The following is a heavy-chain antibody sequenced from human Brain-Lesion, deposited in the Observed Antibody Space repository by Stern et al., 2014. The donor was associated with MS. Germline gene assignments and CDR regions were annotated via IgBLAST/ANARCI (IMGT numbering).Heavy chain of an antibody. CDR3: ARKTDTAVGGYY. CDR2: MYSRGGT. J-gene: IGHJ4*02. CDR1: GFSVSTNF. Sequence: EVQLVESGGGLIQPGGSLRLSCAASGFSVSTNFMTWVRQAPGKGQEWVSLMYSRGGTNYAGSVKGRFTISRDSSKNTLYLQMSDLRAEDTAVYYCARKTDTAVGGYYWGPGTLVTVSS. D-gene: IGHD5-18*01. V-gene: IGHV3-53*01.